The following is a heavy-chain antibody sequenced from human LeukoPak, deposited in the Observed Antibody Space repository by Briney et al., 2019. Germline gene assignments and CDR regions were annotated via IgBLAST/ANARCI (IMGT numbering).Heavy chain of an antibody. CDR3: ARQEGDSVSIDY. Sequence: PSQTLSLTCTVSGGSFSSDSYYWSWIRQSAAKGLEWIGRINTSGDTNLNPSLKSRVTISVDTSKNQFSLKLSSVTAADTAVYYCARQEGDSVSIDYWGQGTLVTVSS. D-gene: IGHD2-8*01. J-gene: IGHJ4*02. CDR2: INTSGDT. CDR1: GGSFSSDSYY. V-gene: IGHV4-61*02.